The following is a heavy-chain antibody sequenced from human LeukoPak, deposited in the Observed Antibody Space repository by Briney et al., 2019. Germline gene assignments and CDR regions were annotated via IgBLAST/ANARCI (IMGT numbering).Heavy chain of an antibody. J-gene: IGHJ4*02. CDR3: AGQSVVSYYGDYVTPLRY. Sequence: PGGSLRLSCAASGFTFSSYGMHWVRQAPGKGLEWVSYISSSSSTIYYADSVKGRFTISRDNAKNSLYLQMNSLRAEDTAVYYCAGQSVVSYYGDYVTPLRYWGQGTLVTVSS. CDR2: ISSSSSTI. CDR1: GFTFSSYG. D-gene: IGHD4-17*01. V-gene: IGHV3-48*01.